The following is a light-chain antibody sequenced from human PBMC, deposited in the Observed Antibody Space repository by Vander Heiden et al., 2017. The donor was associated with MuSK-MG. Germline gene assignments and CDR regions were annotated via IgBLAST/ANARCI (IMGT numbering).Light chain of an antibody. CDR2: AAS. CDR1: QGISSY. V-gene: IGKV1-8*01. J-gene: IGKJ1*01. CDR3: QQDDRYPGT. Sequence: AIRMTQSPSSFSASTGDRVTITCRASQGISSYLAWYQQKPGKAPKLLIYAASTLQSGVPSRFSGSGSGTDFTLTISCLQSEDFATYYCQQDDRYPGTFGQGTKVEIK.